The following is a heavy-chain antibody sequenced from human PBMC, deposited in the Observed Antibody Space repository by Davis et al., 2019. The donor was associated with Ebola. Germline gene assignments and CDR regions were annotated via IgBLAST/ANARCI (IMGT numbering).Heavy chain of an antibody. CDR2: ISSSSGTI. Sequence: PGGSLRLSCAASGFTFSSYSVNWVRQAPGKGLEWVSYISSSSGTIYYADSVKGRFTISRDNAKNSLYLQMNSLRAEDTAVYYCAKARVGATKNYYYYMDVWGKGTTVTVSS. CDR1: GFTFSSYS. V-gene: IGHV3-48*01. J-gene: IGHJ6*03. CDR3: AKARVGATKNYYYYMDV. D-gene: IGHD1-26*01.